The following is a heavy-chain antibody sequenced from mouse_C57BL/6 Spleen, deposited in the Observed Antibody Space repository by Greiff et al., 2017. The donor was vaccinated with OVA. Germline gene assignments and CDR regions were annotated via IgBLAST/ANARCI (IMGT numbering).Heavy chain of an antibody. J-gene: IGHJ2*01. CDR3: TRGLNWGYFDY. CDR1: GYTFTDYE. CDR2: IDPETGGT. Sequence: QVQLQQSGAELVRPGASVTLSCTASGYTFTDYEMHWVKQTPVHGLEWIGAIDPETGGTAYNQKFKGKAILTADKSSSTAYMELRSLTSEDSAVYYCTRGLNWGYFDYWGQGTTLTVSS. V-gene: IGHV1-15*01. D-gene: IGHD4-1*01.